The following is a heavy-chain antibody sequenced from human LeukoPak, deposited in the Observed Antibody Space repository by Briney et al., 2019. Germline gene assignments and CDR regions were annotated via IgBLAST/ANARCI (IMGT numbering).Heavy chain of an antibody. D-gene: IGHD2-21*02. CDR2: IRSKAYGGTT. CDR3: TREYLAYCGGDCYSAAYYYGMDV. J-gene: IGHJ6*02. Sequence: GGSLRLSCTASGFTFGDYAMSWVRQAPGKGLEWVGFIRSKAYGGTTEYAASVKGRFTISRDDSKSIAYLQMNSLKTEDTTVYYCTREYLAYCGGDCYSAAYYYGMDVWGQGTTVTVSS. CDR1: GFTFGDYA. V-gene: IGHV3-49*04.